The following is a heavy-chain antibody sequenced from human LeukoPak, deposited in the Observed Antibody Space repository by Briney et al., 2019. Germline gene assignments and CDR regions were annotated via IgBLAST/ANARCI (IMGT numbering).Heavy chain of an antibody. V-gene: IGHV1-2*02. CDR3: AREHIVVVPAAMAYDGNWFDP. CDR2: INPNSGGT. D-gene: IGHD2-2*01. J-gene: IGHJ5*02. Sequence: ASVKVSCKASGYTFTGYYMHWVRQAPGQGLEWMGWINPNSGGTNYAQKFQGRVTMTRDTSFSTAYMELSRLRSDDTAVYYCAREHIVVVPAAMAYDGNWFDPWGQGTLVTVSS. CDR1: GYTFTGYY.